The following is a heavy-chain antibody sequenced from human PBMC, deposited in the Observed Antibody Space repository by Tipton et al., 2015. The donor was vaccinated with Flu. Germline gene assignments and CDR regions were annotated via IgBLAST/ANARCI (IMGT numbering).Heavy chain of an antibody. V-gene: IGHV4-61*02. D-gene: IGHD1-26*01. CDR1: GGSISSGSYY. CDR2: IYTSGST. J-gene: IGHJ4*02. Sequence: LRLSCTVSGGSISSGSYYWNWIRQPAGKGLEWIGRIYTSGSTNYNPSLKSRVTISVDTSKNQFSLKLSSVTAADTAVYYCARESPDEGLFIVGATQGKFDYWGQGTLVTVSS. CDR3: ARESPDEGLFIVGATQGKFDY.